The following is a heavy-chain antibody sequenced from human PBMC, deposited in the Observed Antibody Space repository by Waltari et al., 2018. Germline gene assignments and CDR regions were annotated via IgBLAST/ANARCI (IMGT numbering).Heavy chain of an antibody. J-gene: IGHJ4*02. Sequence: QLMQSGAEGKKPGASVKVSCTASGYIFSNYGITWVRKAPGQGLEWVGWIYNYNGNTKYEQNLQGRFTMTTDTSTTTAYMEMRSLRSDDTAIYYCARDDLDSISAGGFWGQGTLVTVSS. V-gene: IGHV1-18*01. CDR2: IYNYNGNT. D-gene: IGHD6-13*01. CDR1: GYIFSNYG. CDR3: ARDDLDSISAGGF.